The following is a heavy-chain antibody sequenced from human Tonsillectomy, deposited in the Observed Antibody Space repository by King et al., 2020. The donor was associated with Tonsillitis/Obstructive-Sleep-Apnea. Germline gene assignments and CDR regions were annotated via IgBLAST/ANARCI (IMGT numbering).Heavy chain of an antibody. Sequence: VQLVESGGGLVKPGRSLRLSCTASGFTFDKYVMSWLRQAPGKGLEWVAFIRSKAYGGTAEYAASVKGRFTISRDDSKSIAYLQMNSLKTEDTAVYYCTRDLGEVEPSFGYWGQGTLVTVSS. CDR3: TRDLGEVEPSFGY. CDR2: IRSKAYGGTA. CDR1: GFTFDKYV. D-gene: IGHD1-1*01. J-gene: IGHJ4*02. V-gene: IGHV3-49*05.